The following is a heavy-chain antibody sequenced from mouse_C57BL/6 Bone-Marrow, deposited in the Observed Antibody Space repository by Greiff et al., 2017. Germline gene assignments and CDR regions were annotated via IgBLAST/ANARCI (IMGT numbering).Heavy chain of an antibody. D-gene: IGHD2-13*01. CDR2: IDPSDSET. J-gene: IGHJ4*01. CDR3: ARRLGAMDY. V-gene: IGHV1-52*01. CDR1: GYTFTSYW. Sequence: QVQLQQPGAELVRPGSSVKLSCKASGYTFTSYWMHWVKQRPIQGLEWIGNIDPSDSETNYNQKFKDKATLTVDKSSSTAYMQLSSLTSEDSAVYYGARRLGAMDYWGQGTSVTVSS.